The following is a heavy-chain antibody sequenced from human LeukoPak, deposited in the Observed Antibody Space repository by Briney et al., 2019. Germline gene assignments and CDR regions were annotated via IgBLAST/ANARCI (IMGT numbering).Heavy chain of an antibody. CDR3: ARGVGYCSSTSCYWWFDP. D-gene: IGHD2-2*01. CDR2: INSDGSST. Sequence: GGSLRLSCAASGFTFSSYWMHWVRQAPGKGLVWVSRINSDGSSTSYADSVKGRFTISRDNAKNTLYLQMNRLRAEDRAVYYCARGVGYCSSTSCYWWFDPWGQGTLVTVSS. CDR1: GFTFSSYW. J-gene: IGHJ5*02. V-gene: IGHV3-74*01.